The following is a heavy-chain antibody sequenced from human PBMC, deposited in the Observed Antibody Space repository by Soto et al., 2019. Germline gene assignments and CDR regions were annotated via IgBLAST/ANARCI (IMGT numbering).Heavy chain of an antibody. J-gene: IGHJ4*02. V-gene: IGHV1-8*01. CDR2: MNPNSGNT. D-gene: IGHD6-13*01. CDR3: AIDPPYALAAGGSQAQTY. Sequence: QVQLVQSGAEVKKPGASVKVSCKASGYTFTSYDINWVRQATGQGLEWMGWMNPNSGNTGDAQKFQGRVTLTRNTYISTAYMELSSLRSEDTAVYYCAIDPPYALAAGGSQAQTYWGQGTLVTVSS. CDR1: GYTFTSYD.